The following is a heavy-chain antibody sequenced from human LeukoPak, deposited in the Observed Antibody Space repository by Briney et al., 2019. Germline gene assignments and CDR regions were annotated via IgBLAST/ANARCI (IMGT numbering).Heavy chain of an antibody. CDR1: GGSISSYY. Sequence: SETLSLTCTVSGGSISSYYWSWIRQPPGKGLEWIGYIYYSGSTYYNPSLKSRVTISVDTSKNQFSLKLSSVTAADTAVYYCARVQESSDWGKGDYFDYWGQGTLVTVSS. V-gene: IGHV4-59*08. D-gene: IGHD7-27*01. CDR2: IYYSGST. J-gene: IGHJ4*02. CDR3: ARVQESSDWGKGDYFDY.